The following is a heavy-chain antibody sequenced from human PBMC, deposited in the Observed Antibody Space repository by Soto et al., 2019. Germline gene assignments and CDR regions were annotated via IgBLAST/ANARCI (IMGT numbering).Heavy chain of an antibody. J-gene: IGHJ3*02. CDR3: AKTGYCTNGVCSDAFDI. V-gene: IGHV3-23*01. CDR2: ISGSGGST. D-gene: IGHD2-8*01. CDR1: GVTFSSYA. Sequence: PGGSLRLSCAASGVTFSSYAISWVRQAPGKGLEWVSAISGSGGSTYYADPVKGRFTISRDNSKNTLYLQMNSLRAEDTAVYYCAKTGYCTNGVCSDAFDIWGKGTMVTVSS.